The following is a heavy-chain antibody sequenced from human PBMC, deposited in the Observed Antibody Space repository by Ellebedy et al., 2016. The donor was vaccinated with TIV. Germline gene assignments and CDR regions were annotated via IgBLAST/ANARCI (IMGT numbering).Heavy chain of an antibody. V-gene: IGHV3-73*01. J-gene: IGHJ4*02. D-gene: IGHD6-6*01. CDR1: GFTFSGSA. Sequence: GGSLRLXXAASGFTFSGSAMHWVRQASGKGLEWVGRIRSKANSYATAYVASVKGRFTISRDDSENTAYLQMNSLKTEDTAVYYCTRHYNRSSDYWGQGTLVTVSS. CDR2: IRSKANSYAT. CDR3: TRHYNRSSDY.